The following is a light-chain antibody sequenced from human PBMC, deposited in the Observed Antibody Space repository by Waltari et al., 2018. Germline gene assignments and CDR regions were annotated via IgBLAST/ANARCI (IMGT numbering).Light chain of an antibody. CDR2: FGS. CDR3: MQSLLALWT. V-gene: IGKV2-28*01. Sequence: EIVMPQSPFSLPVTPGEPASISCRSSQSLRQRNGNNYLAWYLQKPGQSPQLLFYFGSNRASGVPDRFSASGSGTDFTLKISRVEAEDVGVYYCMQSLLALWTFGQGTKVEIK. J-gene: IGKJ1*01. CDR1: QSLRQRNGNNY.